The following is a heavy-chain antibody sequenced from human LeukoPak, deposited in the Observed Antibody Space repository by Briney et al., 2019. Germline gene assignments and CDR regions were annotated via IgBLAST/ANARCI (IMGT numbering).Heavy chain of an antibody. CDR1: GFTFSSYA. V-gene: IGHV3-23*01. CDR2: ISGSGGST. D-gene: IGHD3-22*01. CDR3: AKQRVSNGYYYFDY. Sequence: GGCLSLSCAASGFTFSSYAVSWVRRAPGKGLEWVSAISGSGGSTYYADSVKGRFTISRDNPKNTVYLQMNSLRAEDTAVYYCAKQRVSNGYYYFDYWGQGTLVTVSS. J-gene: IGHJ4*02.